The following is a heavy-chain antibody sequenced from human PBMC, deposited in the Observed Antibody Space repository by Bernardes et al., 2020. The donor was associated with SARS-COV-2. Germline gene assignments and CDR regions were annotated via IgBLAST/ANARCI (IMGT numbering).Heavy chain of an antibody. J-gene: IGHJ4*02. CDR3: ARHKSGELLPGVDY. D-gene: IGHD1-26*01. CDR2: IYYSGST. V-gene: IGHV4-39*01. Sequence: SETLSLTCTVSGGSISSSSYYWGWIRQPPGKGLEWIGSIYYSGSTYYNPSLKSRVTISVDTSKNQFSLKLSSVTAADTAVYYCARHKSGELLPGVDYWGQGTLVTVSS. CDR1: GGSISSSSYY.